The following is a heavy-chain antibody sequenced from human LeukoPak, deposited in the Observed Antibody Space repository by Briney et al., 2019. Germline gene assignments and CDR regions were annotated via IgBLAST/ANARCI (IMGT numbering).Heavy chain of an antibody. Sequence: ASVKVSCKASGGTFSSYAISWVRQAPGQGLEWMGRIIPILGIANYAQKFQGRVTITADKSTSTAYMELSSLRSEDTAVYYCARDNRGLRRAAAGPFDYWGQGTLVTVSS. CDR2: IIPILGIA. D-gene: IGHD6-13*01. CDR1: GGTFSSYA. V-gene: IGHV1-69*04. CDR3: ARDNRGLRRAAAGPFDY. J-gene: IGHJ4*02.